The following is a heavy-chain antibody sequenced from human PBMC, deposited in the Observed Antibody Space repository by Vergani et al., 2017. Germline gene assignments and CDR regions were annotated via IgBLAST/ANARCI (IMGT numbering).Heavy chain of an antibody. D-gene: IGHD1-26*01. CDR1: GFTFSSYS. V-gene: IGHV3-33*01. CDR2: IWYDGSNK. Sequence: QVQLVESGGGVVQPGRSLRLSCAASGFTFSSYSMHWVRQAPGKGLEWVVVIWYDGSNKYYADSVKGRFTISRDNSKNTLYLQMNSLRAEDTAVYYCARDMRWELAFLLGYWGQGTLVTVSS. J-gene: IGHJ4*02. CDR3: ARDMRWELAFLLGY.